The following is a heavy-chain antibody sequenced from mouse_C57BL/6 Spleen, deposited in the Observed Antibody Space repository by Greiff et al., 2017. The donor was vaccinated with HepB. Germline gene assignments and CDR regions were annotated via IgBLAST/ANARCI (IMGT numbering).Heavy chain of an antibody. V-gene: IGHV1-50*01. D-gene: IGHD2-4*01. J-gene: IGHJ3*01. CDR1: GYTFTSYW. CDR3: ARRDDYDGTWFAY. CDR2: IDPSDSYT. Sequence: QVQLQQPGAELVKPGASVKLSCKASGYTFTSYWMQWVKQRPGQGLEWIGEIDPSDSYTNYNQKFKGKATLTVDTSSSTAYMQLSSLTSEDSAVYYCARRDDYDGTWFAYWGQGTLVTVSA.